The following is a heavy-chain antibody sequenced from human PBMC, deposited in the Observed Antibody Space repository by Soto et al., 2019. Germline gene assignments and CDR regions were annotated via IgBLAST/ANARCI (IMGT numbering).Heavy chain of an antibody. J-gene: IGHJ5*02. CDR1: GGSISSGGYY. V-gene: IGHV4-31*03. CDR3: ARDKRNWNEGWFDP. CDR2: IYYSGST. D-gene: IGHD1-1*01. Sequence: SETLSLTCTVSGGSISSGGYYWSWIRQHPGKGLEWIGYIYYSGSTYYNPSLKSRVTISVDTSKNQFSLKLSSVTAADTAVYYCARDKRNWNEGWFDPWGQGTLVTVSS.